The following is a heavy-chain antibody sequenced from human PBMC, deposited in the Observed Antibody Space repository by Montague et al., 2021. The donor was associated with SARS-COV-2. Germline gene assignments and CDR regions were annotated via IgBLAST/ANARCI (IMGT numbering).Heavy chain of an antibody. D-gene: IGHD6-13*01. CDR3: ARILPIAAVGTDY. CDR2: XDWXDDK. CDR1: GFSLSTSGMC. V-gene: IGHV2-70*11. Sequence: PALVTSTQTLTLTCTFSGFSLSTSGMCVSWIRQPPGKALEWLARXDWXDDKYYSTSLETRLTISKDTSKNQVVLTMTNMDPVDTATYYCARILPIAAVGTDYWGQGTLVTVSS. J-gene: IGHJ4*02.